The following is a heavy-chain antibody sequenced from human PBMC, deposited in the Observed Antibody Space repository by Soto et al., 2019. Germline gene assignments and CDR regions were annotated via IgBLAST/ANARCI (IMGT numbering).Heavy chain of an antibody. CDR1: GFTFSSYA. CDR2: ISSNGGST. J-gene: IGHJ6*04. D-gene: IGHD3-3*01. V-gene: IGHV3-64*01. Sequence: GGSLRLSCAASGFTFSSYAMHWVRQAPWKGLEYVSAISSNGGSTYYANSVKGRFTISRDNSKNTLYLQMGSLRAEDMAVYYCARGDITIFGVVTQAAMDVWGKGTTVTVSS. CDR3: ARGDITIFGVVTQAAMDV.